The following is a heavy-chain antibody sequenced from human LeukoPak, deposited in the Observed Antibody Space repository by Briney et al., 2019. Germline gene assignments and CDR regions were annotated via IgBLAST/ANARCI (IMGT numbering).Heavy chain of an antibody. CDR3: AKYTPSSSWY. CDR1: GFTFDKYG. J-gene: IGHJ4*02. CDR2: ISGSGDTT. D-gene: IGHD6-13*01. Sequence: GGSLKLSCAASGFTFDKYGMSWVRQAPGKGLEWVSLISGSGDTTYHAGSVKGRFTISRDNSKNTLYLQMNSLRAEDTAVYYCAKYTPSSSWYWGQGTLVTVSS. V-gene: IGHV3-23*01.